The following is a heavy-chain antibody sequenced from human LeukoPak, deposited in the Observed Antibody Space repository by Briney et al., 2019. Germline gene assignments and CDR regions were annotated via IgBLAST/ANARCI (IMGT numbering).Heavy chain of an antibody. CDR1: GFTVSSNY. CDR3: ARDWGYCSGTSCHVFDY. J-gene: IGHJ4*02. CDR2: IYNVDST. V-gene: IGHV3-53*01. Sequence: PGGSLRLSCAASGFTVSSNYMSWVRQAPGKGLEWVSFIYNVDSTYYADSVKGRFTISRDNSKNTLYLQMNSLRAEDTAVYYCARDWGYCSGTSCHVFDYWGQGTLVTVSS. D-gene: IGHD2-2*01.